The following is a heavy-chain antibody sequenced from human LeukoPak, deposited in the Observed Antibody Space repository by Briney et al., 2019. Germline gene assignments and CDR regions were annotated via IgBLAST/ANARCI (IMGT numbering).Heavy chain of an antibody. J-gene: IGHJ4*02. CDR1: GFTFSSYS. Sequence: GGSLRLSCAASGFTFSSYSMNWVRQAPGKGLEWISYIRSGSRTIYYADFVKGRFTVSRDNAKNSLYLQMRSLRDEDTAVYYCARESISGHRDFDNWGQGTLVTVS. CDR2: IRSGSRTI. CDR3: ARESISGHRDFDN. D-gene: IGHD1-26*01. V-gene: IGHV3-48*02.